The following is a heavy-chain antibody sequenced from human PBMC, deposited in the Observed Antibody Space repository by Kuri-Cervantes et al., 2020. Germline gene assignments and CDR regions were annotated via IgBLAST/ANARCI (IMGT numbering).Heavy chain of an antibody. CDR2: ISYDGSNK. V-gene: IGHV3-30*07. CDR1: GFTFSSYA. CDR3: ARGKYDFWSGTPLDY. Sequence: GGSLRLSCAASGFTFSSYAMHWVRQAPGKGLEWVAVISYDGSNKYYADSVKGRFTISRDNSKNTLYLQMNSLRAEDTAVYYCARGKYDFWSGTPLDYWGQGTLVTVSS. J-gene: IGHJ4*02. D-gene: IGHD3-3*01.